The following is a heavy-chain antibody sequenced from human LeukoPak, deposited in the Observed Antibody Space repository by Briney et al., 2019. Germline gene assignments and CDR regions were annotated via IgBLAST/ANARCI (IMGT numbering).Heavy chain of an antibody. CDR3: AKDLAGHFDY. V-gene: IGHV3-30*18. CDR1: GFTFSSYG. D-gene: IGHD6-25*01. J-gene: IGHJ4*02. CDR2: ISYDGSNK. Sequence: GGSLRLSCAASGFTFSSYGMHWVRQAPGKGLEWVAVISYDGSNKYYADSVKGRFTISRDNSKNTLYLQMNSLRAEDTAVYYCAKDLAGHFDYWGQGTLVTVSS.